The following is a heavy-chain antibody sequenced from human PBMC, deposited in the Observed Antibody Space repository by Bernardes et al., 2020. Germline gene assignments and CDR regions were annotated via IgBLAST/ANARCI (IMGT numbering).Heavy chain of an antibody. Sequence: ASVKVSCKASGYTFTGYYMHWVRQAPGQGLEWMGRINPNSGGTNYAQKFQGRVTMTRDTSISTAYMELSRLRSDDTAVYYCARPSVRGSYLNWFDPWGQGTLVTVSS. J-gene: IGHJ5*02. CDR3: ARPSVRGSYLNWFDP. V-gene: IGHV1-2*06. CDR1: GYTFTGYY. CDR2: INPNSGGT. D-gene: IGHD3-10*01.